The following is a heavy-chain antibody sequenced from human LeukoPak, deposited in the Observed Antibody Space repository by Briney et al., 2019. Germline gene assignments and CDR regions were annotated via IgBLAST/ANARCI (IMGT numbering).Heavy chain of an antibody. CDR1: GFTFSSYA. Sequence: GGSLRLSCAASGFTFSSYAMSWVRQAPGKGLEWVSAISGSGGSTYYADSVKGRFTISRDNSKNTLYLQMNSLRAEDTAVYYCATDQNCSSPSCYDVDYWGQGTLVTVSS. V-gene: IGHV3-23*01. D-gene: IGHD2-2*01. CDR3: ATDQNCSSPSCYDVDY. J-gene: IGHJ4*02. CDR2: ISGSGGST.